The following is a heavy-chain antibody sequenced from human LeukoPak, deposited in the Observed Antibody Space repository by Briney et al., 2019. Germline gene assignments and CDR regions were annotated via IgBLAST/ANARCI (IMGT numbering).Heavy chain of an antibody. D-gene: IGHD7-27*01. CDR2: IYTSGST. Sequence: SETLSLTCTVSGGSISSYYWSWIRQPAGKGLEWIGRIYTSGSTNYNPSLKSRVTMSVDTSKNQFSLKLSSVTAADTAVYYCARGLTIWGSPYYFDYWGQGTLVTVSS. V-gene: IGHV4-4*07. CDR1: GGSISSYY. CDR3: ARGLTIWGSPYYFDY. J-gene: IGHJ4*02.